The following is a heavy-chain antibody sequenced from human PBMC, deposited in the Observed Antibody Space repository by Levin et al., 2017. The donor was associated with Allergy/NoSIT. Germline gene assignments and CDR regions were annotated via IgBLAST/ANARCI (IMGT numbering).Heavy chain of an antibody. Sequence: TGGSLRLSCAASGFTFNNYGMHWVRQAPGKGLECVAVVWYDESNKYYADSVKGRFTISRDNSKNMLYLQMNSLRAEDTAVYYCARESGRLMIITPGAFDVWGQGTLVTVSS. CDR2: VWYDESNK. V-gene: IGHV3-33*01. J-gene: IGHJ3*01. CDR3: ARESGRLMIITPGAFDV. CDR1: GFTFNNYG. D-gene: IGHD3-16*01.